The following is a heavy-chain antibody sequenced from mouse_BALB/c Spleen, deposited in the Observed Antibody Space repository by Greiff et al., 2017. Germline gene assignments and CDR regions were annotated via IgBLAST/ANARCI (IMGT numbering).Heavy chain of an antibody. CDR1: GYTFTSYT. CDR2: INPSSGYT. D-gene: IGHD1-2*01. J-gene: IGHJ2*01. CDR3: ARRGFTTAFDY. V-gene: IGHV1-4*01. Sequence: VKLMESGAELARPGASVKMSCKASGYTFTSYTMHWVKQRPGQGLEWIGYINPSSGYTNYNQKFKDKATLTADKSSSTAYMQLSSLTSEDSAVYYCARRGFTTAFDYWGQGTTLTVSS.